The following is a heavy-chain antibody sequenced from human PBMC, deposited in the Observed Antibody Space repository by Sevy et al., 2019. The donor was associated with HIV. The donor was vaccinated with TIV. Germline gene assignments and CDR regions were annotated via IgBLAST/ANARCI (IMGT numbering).Heavy chain of an antibody. V-gene: IGHV4-31*03. CDR3: ATAAYYYDSSGYYYEAFFDY. D-gene: IGHD3-22*01. CDR2: IYYSGST. Sequence: SETLSLTCTVSGGSISSGGYYWSWIRQHPGKGLEWIGYIYYSGSTYYNPSLKSRVTISVDTSKNRFSLKLSSVTAADTAVYYWATAAYYYDSSGYYYEAFFDYWGQGTLVTVSS. CDR1: GGSISSGGYY. J-gene: IGHJ4*02.